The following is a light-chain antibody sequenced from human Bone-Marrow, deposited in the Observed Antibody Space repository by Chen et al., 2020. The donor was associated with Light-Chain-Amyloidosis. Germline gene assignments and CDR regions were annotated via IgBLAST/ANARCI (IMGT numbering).Light chain of an antibody. CDR3: QQYGSSPLYT. V-gene: IGKV3-20*01. CDR1: QTVSSIY. Sequence: EIVLTQSPDTLSLSPGERATLSCRASQTVSSIYIAWYQQTPGQPPRLLIYGASSRATGIPDRFSGSGSGTDFTLTISRLEPEDFAVYYCQQYGSSPLYTFGQGTKLEIQ. J-gene: IGKJ2*01. CDR2: GAS.